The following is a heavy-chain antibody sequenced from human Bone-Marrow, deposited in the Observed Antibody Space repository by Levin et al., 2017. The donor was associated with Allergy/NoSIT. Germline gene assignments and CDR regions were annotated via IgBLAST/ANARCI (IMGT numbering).Heavy chain of an antibody. Sequence: SCAASGFSVSNSYISWVRQTPGQGLEWVSVVYPGGATYYPDSVKDRFTISRDNSKNTVFLQMNSLRVEDMAVYYCTKPSDTYGGDDAFEIWGQGTMVTVSS. CDR1: GFSVSNSY. D-gene: IGHD2-21*01. CDR3: TKPSDTYGGDDAFEI. V-gene: IGHV3-66*04. CDR2: VYPGGAT. J-gene: IGHJ3*02.